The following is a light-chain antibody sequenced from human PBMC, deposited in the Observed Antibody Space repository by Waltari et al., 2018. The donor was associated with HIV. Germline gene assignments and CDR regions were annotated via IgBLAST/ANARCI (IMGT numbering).Light chain of an antibody. V-gene: IGKV3-15*01. CDR1: PSVSSN. CDR3: QQYNNWPRT. CDR2: GAS. J-gene: IGKJ2*01. Sequence: EIVMTQSPATLSVPPGERAPLSCRASPSVSSNFAWPQQKPGQAPRLLIYGASTRATGIPARFSGSGSGTEFTLTISSLQSEDFAVYYCQQYNNWPRTFGQGTKLEIK.